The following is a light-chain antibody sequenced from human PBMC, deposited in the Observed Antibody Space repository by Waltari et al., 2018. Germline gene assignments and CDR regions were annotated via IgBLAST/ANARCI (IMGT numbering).Light chain of an antibody. CDR1: SGSIASTY. V-gene: IGLV6-57*03. J-gene: IGLJ3*02. CDR3: QSYDSSSLWV. CDR2: EDN. Sequence: NFMLTPAHSVSESPGKTVTISCTRSSGSIASTYVQWYQQRPGSAPTTVIYEDNQRPSGVPDRFSGSIDRSSNSASLTISGLKTEDEADYYCQSYDSSSLWVFGGGTKLTVL.